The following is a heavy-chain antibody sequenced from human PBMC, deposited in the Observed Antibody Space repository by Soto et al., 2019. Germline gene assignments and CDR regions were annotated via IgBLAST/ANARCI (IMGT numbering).Heavy chain of an antibody. D-gene: IGHD3-10*01. V-gene: IGHV4-59*08. J-gene: IGHJ4*02. CDR2: IYYSGST. CDR3: ARQVAYYGSGSYFYFDY. CDR1: GGSISSYY. Sequence: SETLSLTCTVSGGSISSYYWSWIRQPPGKGLERIGYIYYSGSTNYNPSLKSRVTISVDTSKNQFSLKLSSVTAADTAVYYCARQVAYYGSGSYFYFDYWGQGTLVTVSS.